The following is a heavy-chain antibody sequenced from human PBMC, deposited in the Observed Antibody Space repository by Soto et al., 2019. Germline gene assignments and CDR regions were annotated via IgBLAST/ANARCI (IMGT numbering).Heavy chain of an antibody. V-gene: IGHV3-21*01. D-gene: IGHD4-17*01. CDR2: ISSSSSYI. J-gene: IGHJ3*02. Sequence: ESGGGLVKPGGSLRLSCAASGFTFSSYSMNWVRQAPGKGLEWVSSISSSSSYIYYADSVKGRFTISRDNAKNSLYLQMNSLRAEDTAVYYCARDQPNDYGDYDAFDIWGQGTMVTVSS. CDR1: GFTFSSYS. CDR3: ARDQPNDYGDYDAFDI.